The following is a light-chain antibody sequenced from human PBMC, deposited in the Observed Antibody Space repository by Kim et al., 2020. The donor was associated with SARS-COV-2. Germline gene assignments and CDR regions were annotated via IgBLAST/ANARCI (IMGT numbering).Light chain of an antibody. J-gene: IGKJ1*01. Sequence: APGGRATLSCRASQPISNRLVWYQQTPGQAPRLLIYYATTRATGVPARFIGNASETDFTLTISSLQSEDFAVYYGQQSNDWSPLTFGQGTKVDIK. CDR2: YAT. V-gene: IGKV3-15*01. CDR1: QPISNR. CDR3: QQSNDWSPLT.